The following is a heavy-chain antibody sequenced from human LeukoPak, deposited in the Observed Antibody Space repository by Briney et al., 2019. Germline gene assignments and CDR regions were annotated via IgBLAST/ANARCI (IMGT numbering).Heavy chain of an antibody. Sequence: SETLSLTCTVSGGSISSSSYYWGWIRQPPGKGLEWIGSIYYSGSTYYNPSLKSRVTISGDTSKNQFSLKLSSVTAADTAVYYCARTYDILTGYPRGGFDPWGQGTLVTVSS. J-gene: IGHJ5*02. CDR1: GGSISSSSYY. CDR3: ARTYDILTGYPRGGFDP. CDR2: IYYSGST. D-gene: IGHD3-9*01. V-gene: IGHV4-39*01.